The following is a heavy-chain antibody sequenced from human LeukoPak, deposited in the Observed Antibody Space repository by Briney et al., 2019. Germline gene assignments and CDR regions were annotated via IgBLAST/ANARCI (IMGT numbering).Heavy chain of an antibody. D-gene: IGHD6-6*01. Sequence: SETLSLTCTVSGGSISSSSYYWGWIRQPPGKGLEWIGSIYYSGSTYYNPSLKSRVTISVDTSKNQFSLKLSSVTAADTAVYYCELTRVAARPRAFKSDYYYYYMDVWGKGTTVTVSS. CDR3: ELTRVAARPRAFKSDYYYYYMDV. CDR1: GGSISSSSYY. CDR2: IYYSGST. J-gene: IGHJ6*03. V-gene: IGHV4-39*07.